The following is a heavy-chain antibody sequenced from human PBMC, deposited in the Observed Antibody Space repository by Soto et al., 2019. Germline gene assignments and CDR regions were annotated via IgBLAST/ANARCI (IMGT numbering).Heavy chain of an antibody. D-gene: IGHD6-6*01. Sequence: QLQLQESGPGLVKPSETLSLTCTVSGGSISSSSYYWGWIRQPPGKGLEWIGSIYYSGSTYYNPSLKRRVTISVDTSKNQFSLKLSSVTAADTAVYYCARTGRDSSSSFDYWGQGTLVTVSS. CDR2: IYYSGST. CDR1: GGSISSSSYY. V-gene: IGHV4-39*01. J-gene: IGHJ4*02. CDR3: ARTGRDSSSSFDY.